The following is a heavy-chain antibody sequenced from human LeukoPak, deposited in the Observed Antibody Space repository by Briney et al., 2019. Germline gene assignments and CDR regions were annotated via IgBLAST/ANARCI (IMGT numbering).Heavy chain of an antibody. J-gene: IGHJ3*02. CDR3: AAGASPHDAFDI. CDR1: GGIFSRYA. V-gene: IGHV1-69*13. Sequence: ESSVKVSCRASGGIFSRYAISWVRQAPGQGLEWMGGIIPIFGTANYAQKFQGRVTITADESTSTAYMELSSLRSEDTAVYYCAAGASPHDAFDIWGQGTMVTVSS. D-gene: IGHD7-27*01. CDR2: IIPIFGTA.